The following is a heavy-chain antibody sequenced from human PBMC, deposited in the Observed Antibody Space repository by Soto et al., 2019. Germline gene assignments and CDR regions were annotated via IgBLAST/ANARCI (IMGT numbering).Heavy chain of an antibody. CDR1: GFTFSNYA. Sequence: EVQLLESGGGLVQPGGSLRLSCAASGFTFSNYAMSWVRQAPGKGLEWVSTISSRDYADSVKGRFTISRDNSKNTLYLQMNSLRAEDTAVYYCANGGSSYFFDYWGQGTLVTVSS. J-gene: IGHJ4*02. CDR3: ANGGSSYFFDY. V-gene: IGHV3-23*01. CDR2: ISSR. D-gene: IGHD2-15*01.